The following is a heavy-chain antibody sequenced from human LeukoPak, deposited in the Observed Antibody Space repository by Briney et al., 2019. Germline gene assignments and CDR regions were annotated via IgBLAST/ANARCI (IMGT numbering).Heavy chain of an antibody. D-gene: IGHD1-7*01. CDR3: ARRRNWNSPYYFDY. J-gene: IGHJ4*02. CDR1: GGSIDSYY. Sequence: PSETLSLTCTVSGGSIDSYYWSWIRQSPGKGLESIGHIYYTGSTIYNPSLQSRVTISVDTSKNQFSLNLSSVTAADTAVYYCARRRNWNSPYYFDYWGQGTLVTVSS. CDR2: IYYTGST. V-gene: IGHV4-59*08.